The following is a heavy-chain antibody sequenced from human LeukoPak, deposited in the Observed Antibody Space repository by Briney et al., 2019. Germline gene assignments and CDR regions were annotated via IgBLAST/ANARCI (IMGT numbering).Heavy chain of an antibody. CDR1: GFTVSTNY. Sequence: GGSLRLSCAASGFTVSTNYMNWVRQAPGKGLEWVSYISGGGTTKYYADSVKGRFTISRDNAKFVMYLQMNSLRAEDTAVYYCARVASPFGVVISNWFDPWGQGTLVTVPS. CDR2: ISGGGTTK. CDR3: ARVASPFGVVISNWFDP. V-gene: IGHV3-48*01. D-gene: IGHD3-3*01. J-gene: IGHJ5*02.